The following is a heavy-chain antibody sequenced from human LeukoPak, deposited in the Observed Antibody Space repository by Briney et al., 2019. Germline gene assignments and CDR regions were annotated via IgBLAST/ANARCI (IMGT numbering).Heavy chain of an antibody. J-gene: IGHJ4*02. D-gene: IGHD1-1*01. CDR3: AKPHDGVDY. V-gene: IGHV3-30*18. CDR1: EFTFSSYV. Sequence: GGSLRLSCAASEFTFSSYVMHWVRQAPGKGLEWVAVISYDGSNKYYADSVKGRFTISRDNSKNTLYLQMNSLRAEDTAVYYCAKPHDGVDYWGQGTLVTVSS. CDR2: ISYDGSNK.